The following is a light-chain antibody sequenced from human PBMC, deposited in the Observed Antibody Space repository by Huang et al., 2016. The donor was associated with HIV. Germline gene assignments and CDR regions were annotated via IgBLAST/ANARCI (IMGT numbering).Light chain of an antibody. J-gene: IGKJ1*01. Sequence: EIVMTQSPDTLSVSPGERVSLSCRASQTVSSSLAWYQQKPGQSPRLFFYDASTRAPGIPPRFRASGSGTEFSLTITSLQSEDVGFYYCQQYSDWPRGTFGQGTRVEIK. CDR2: DAS. CDR1: QTVSSS. V-gene: IGKV3-15*01. CDR3: QQYSDWPRGT.